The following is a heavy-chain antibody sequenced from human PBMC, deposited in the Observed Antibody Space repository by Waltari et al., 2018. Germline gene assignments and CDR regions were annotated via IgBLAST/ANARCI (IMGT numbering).Heavy chain of an antibody. CDR1: GGTFSSYA. CDR2: IIPIFGTA. CDR3: ARDERPRWSGSYYYYYYMDV. J-gene: IGHJ6*03. D-gene: IGHD3-3*01. V-gene: IGHV1-69*14. Sequence: QVQLVQSGAEVKKPGSSVKVSCKASGGTFSSYAISWVRQAPGQGLEWMGGIIPIFGTANYAQKFQGRVTITADKSTSTAYMELSSLRSEDTAVYYCARDERPRWSGSYYYYYYMDVWGKGTTVTVSS.